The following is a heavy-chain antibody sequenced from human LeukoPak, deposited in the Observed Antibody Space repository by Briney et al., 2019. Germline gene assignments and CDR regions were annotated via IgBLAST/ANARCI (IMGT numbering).Heavy chain of an antibody. CDR3: ARANSITGYSYGYGYYYYMDV. J-gene: IGHJ6*03. CDR1: GGSISSYY. V-gene: IGHV4-59*01. CDR2: IYYSGSI. D-gene: IGHD5-18*01. Sequence: SETLSLTCTVSGGSISSYYWSWIRQPPGKGLEWIGYIYYSGSINYNPSLKSRVTISVDTSKNLFSLKLSSVAAADTAVYYCARANSITGYSYGYGYYYYMDVWGKGTTVTVSS.